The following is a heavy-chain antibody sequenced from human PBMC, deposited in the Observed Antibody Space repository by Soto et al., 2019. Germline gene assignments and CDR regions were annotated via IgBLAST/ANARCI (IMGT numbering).Heavy chain of an antibody. D-gene: IGHD2-15*01. CDR1: GFTFSSYD. Sequence: GGSLRLSCAASGFTFSSYDMHWVRQATGKGLEWVSAIGTAGDTYYPGSVKGRFTISRENAKNSLYLQMNSLRAEDTAVYYCARGGIVVVGWESYGMDVWGQGTTVTVSS. CDR3: ARGGIVVVGWESYGMDV. J-gene: IGHJ6*02. V-gene: IGHV3-13*01. CDR2: IGTAGDT.